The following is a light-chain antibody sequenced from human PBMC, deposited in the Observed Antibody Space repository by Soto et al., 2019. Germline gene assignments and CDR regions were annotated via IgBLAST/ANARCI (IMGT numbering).Light chain of an antibody. CDR1: SSNIGAGYE. V-gene: IGLV1-40*01. CDR3: QSYDNTLKGCV. Sequence: QSVLTQPPSVSGAPGQRVIISCTGGSSNIGAGYEVHWYQQLPGTAPKLLIYGNTNRPSGVPDRFSGSKSGSSASLAITGLQAEDEAEYYCQSYDNTLKGCVFGTGTKLTVL. J-gene: IGLJ1*01. CDR2: GNT.